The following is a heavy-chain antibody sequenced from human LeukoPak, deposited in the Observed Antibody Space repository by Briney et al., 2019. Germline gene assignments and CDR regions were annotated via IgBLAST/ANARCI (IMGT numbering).Heavy chain of an antibody. Sequence: ASVKVSCKASGYTFTSYAMRWVRQAPGQRLEWMGWINAGNGNTKYSQKFQGRVTITRDTSASTAYMELSSLRSEDTAVYYCARGIAAAGDAFDIWGQGTMVTVSS. J-gene: IGHJ3*02. CDR2: INAGNGNT. D-gene: IGHD6-13*01. V-gene: IGHV1-3*01. CDR1: GYTFTSYA. CDR3: ARGIAAAGDAFDI.